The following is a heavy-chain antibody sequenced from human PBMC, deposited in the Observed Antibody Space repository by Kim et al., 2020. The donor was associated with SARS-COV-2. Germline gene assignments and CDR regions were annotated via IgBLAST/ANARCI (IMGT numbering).Heavy chain of an antibody. CDR2: IYYSGST. Sequence: SETLSLTCTVSGGSVSSGSYYWSWIRQPPGKGLEWIGYIYYSGSTNYNPSLKSRVTISVDTSKNQFSLKLSSVTAADTAVYYCARESYVMRDSYGMDVWGQGTTVTVSS. CDR3: ARESYVMRDSYGMDV. J-gene: IGHJ6*02. V-gene: IGHV4-61*01. CDR1: GGSVSSGSYY. D-gene: IGHD1-26*01.